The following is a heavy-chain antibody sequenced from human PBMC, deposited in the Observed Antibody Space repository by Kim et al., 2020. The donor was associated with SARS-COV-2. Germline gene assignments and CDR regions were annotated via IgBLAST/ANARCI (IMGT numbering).Heavy chain of an antibody. CDR3: ANDYEGPDY. J-gene: IGHJ4*02. CDR2: NNK. V-gene: IGHV3-30*02. Sequence: NNKYYADSVTGPFTIYRDISTNTLYLQMNSLRAEDTAVYYCANDYEGPDYGGQGTLVTVSS. D-gene: IGHD5-12*01.